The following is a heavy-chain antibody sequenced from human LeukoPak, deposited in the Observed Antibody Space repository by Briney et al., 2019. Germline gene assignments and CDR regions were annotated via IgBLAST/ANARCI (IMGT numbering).Heavy chain of an antibody. Sequence: SVTVSCKASGYTFNSYAISWVRQAPGQGLEWMGRIIPILGIANYAQKFQGRVTITADKSTSTAYMELSSLRSEDTAVYYCAVGRRGYSYGPFDYWGQGTLVTVSS. V-gene: IGHV1-69*04. CDR2: IIPILGIA. J-gene: IGHJ4*02. D-gene: IGHD5-18*01. CDR3: AVGRRGYSYGPFDY. CDR1: GYTFNSYA.